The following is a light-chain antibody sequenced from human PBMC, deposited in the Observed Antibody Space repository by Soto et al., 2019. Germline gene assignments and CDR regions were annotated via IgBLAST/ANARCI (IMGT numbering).Light chain of an antibody. CDR2: GAS. CDR1: QSMSSDY. V-gene: IGKV3-20*01. Sequence: ERLLTQSPGTLSLSPGEAAPPSCRASQSMSSDYVAWYQQKPGQAPRLLIFGASSRATGIPDRFSGSGSGTDFSLTINRLEPEDFAVYYCQQYGDSPKYTFGQGTKVDIK. CDR3: QQYGDSPKYT. J-gene: IGKJ2*01.